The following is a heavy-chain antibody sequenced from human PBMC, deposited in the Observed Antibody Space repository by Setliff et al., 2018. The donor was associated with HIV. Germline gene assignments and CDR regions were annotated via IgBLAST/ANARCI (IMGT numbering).Heavy chain of an antibody. D-gene: IGHD6-19*01. Sequence: SETLSLTCTVSGGSISSGSYYWSWIRQPAGKGLEWIGRIYTSGSTNYNPSLKSRVTISVDTSKNQFSLKLTSVTAADTAVYYCASDSFSGWHSGDAFDIWGQGTMVTVSS. CDR2: IYTSGST. CDR1: GGSISSGSYY. J-gene: IGHJ3*02. CDR3: ASDSFSGWHSGDAFDI. V-gene: IGHV4-61*02.